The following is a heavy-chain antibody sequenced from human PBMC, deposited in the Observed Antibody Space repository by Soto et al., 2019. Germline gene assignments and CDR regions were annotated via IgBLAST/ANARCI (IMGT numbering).Heavy chain of an antibody. CDR3: ARVLRNYDFWSGRDAFDI. Sequence: GGSLRLSCAASGFTFSSYWMSWVRQAPGKGLEWVANIKQDGSEKYYVDSVKGRFTISRDNAKNSLYLQMNSLRAEDTAVYYCARVLRNYDFWSGRDAFDIWGQGTMFTVSS. D-gene: IGHD3-3*01. J-gene: IGHJ3*02. CDR1: GFTFSSYW. CDR2: IKQDGSEK. V-gene: IGHV3-7*01.